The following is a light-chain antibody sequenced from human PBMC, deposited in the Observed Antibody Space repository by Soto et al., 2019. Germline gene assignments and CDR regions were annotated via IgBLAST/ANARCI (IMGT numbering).Light chain of an antibody. Sequence: QSALTQPPSASGSPGQSVTISCTGTSSDVGGYNYVSWYQHHPGRAPKLIIYEVTKRPSGVPDRFSGSKSGNTASLTVSGLQAEDEADYYCGSYATINNVILGGGTKLTVL. CDR2: EVT. V-gene: IGLV2-8*01. J-gene: IGLJ2*01. CDR1: SSDVGGYNY. CDR3: GSYATINNVI.